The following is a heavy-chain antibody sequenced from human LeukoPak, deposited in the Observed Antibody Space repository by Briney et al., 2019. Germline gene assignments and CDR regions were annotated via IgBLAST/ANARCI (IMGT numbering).Heavy chain of an antibody. D-gene: IGHD2-21*02. CDR2: IHYSGSS. CDR1: GGSISTYY. J-gene: IGHJ3*02. CDR3: ARRIVVVTSYAFDI. V-gene: IGHV4-59*12. Sequence: SETLSLTCAVSGGSISTYYWSWIRQPPGKGLEWIGYIHYSGSSNYNPSLKSRVTISLDTSKNQFSLKLSSVTAADTAVYYCARRIVVVTSYAFDIWGQGTMVTVSS.